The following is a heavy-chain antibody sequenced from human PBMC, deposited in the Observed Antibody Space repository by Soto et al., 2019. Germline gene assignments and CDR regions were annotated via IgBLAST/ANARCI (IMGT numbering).Heavy chain of an antibody. CDR1: GFTFSSYE. CDR3: ARYNYYDSSGLNHDAFDI. CDR2: ISSSGSTI. D-gene: IGHD3-22*01. Sequence: RRLSCAASGFTFSSYEMNWVRQAPGKGLEWVSYISSSGSTIYYADSVKGRFTISRDNAKNSLYLQMNSLRAEDTAVYYCARYNYYDSSGLNHDAFDIWGQGTMVTVSS. V-gene: IGHV3-48*03. J-gene: IGHJ3*02.